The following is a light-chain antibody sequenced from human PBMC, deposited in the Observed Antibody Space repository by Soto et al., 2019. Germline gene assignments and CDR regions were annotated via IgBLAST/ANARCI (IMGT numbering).Light chain of an antibody. J-gene: IGLJ2*01. Sequence: QSVLTQSPSASGSPGQSVTISCAGSSSDIGASNSVSWYQQHPGKAPKLLISEVTKRPSGVPDRFSGSKSGNTASLTVSGLQADDEADYYCGSKAGSNKHVVFGGGTKLTVL. CDR1: SSDIGASNS. CDR2: EVT. V-gene: IGLV2-8*01. CDR3: GSKAGSNKHVV.